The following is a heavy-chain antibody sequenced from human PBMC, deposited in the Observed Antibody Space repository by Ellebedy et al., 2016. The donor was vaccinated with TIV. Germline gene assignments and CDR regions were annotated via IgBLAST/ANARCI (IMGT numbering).Heavy chain of an antibody. J-gene: IGHJ6*02. CDR3: ARDRGYDILTGPQYYYYGMDV. Sequence: ESLKISCAASGFSFSSYSMNWVRQAPGKGLEWIGEINHSGSTNYNPSLKSRVTISVDTSKNQFSLKLSSVTAADTAVYYCARDRGYDILTGPQYYYYGMDVWGQGTTVTVSS. V-gene: IGHV4-34*01. CDR1: GFSFSSYS. D-gene: IGHD3-9*01. CDR2: INHSGST.